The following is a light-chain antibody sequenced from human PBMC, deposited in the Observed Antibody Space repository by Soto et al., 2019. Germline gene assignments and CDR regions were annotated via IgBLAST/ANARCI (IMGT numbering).Light chain of an antibody. Sequence: DIQMTQSPSTLSASVGDRVTITCRASQSISSWLAWYQQKPGKAPKLLIYDASSLESGVPSRFSGSGSGTEFTLAISSLQPDYFATDYCQQYNSYSRTFGQGTKVEIK. CDR1: QSISSW. CDR3: QQYNSYSRT. CDR2: DAS. J-gene: IGKJ1*01. V-gene: IGKV1-5*01.